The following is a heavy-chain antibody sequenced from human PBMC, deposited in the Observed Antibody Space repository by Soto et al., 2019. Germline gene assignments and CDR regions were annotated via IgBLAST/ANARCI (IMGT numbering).Heavy chain of an antibody. V-gene: IGHV1-69*01. CDR2: IIPMFGTA. J-gene: IGHJ6*02. CDR1: GGTFNMYA. Sequence: QVQLVQSGAEVKKPGSSVKVSCKASGGTFNMYAINWVRQAPGQGLEWMGGIIPMFGTANYAQKLKGRVKITADEATNTAYMELSSLRSEDTAVYHCARDQYGGMDVWGQGTKVNVSS. CDR3: ARDQYGGMDV. D-gene: IGHD4-17*01.